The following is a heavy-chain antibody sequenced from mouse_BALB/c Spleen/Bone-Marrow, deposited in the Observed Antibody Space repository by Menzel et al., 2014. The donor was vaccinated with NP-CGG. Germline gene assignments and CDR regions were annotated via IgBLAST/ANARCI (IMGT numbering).Heavy chain of an antibody. CDR2: IYPGDGDT. D-gene: IGHD2-3*01. V-gene: IGHV1-80*01. CDR1: GYAFSNYW. Sequence: QVQLQQSGAELVRPGSSVKISCKASGYAFSNYWMNWVKWRPGQGLEWIGQIYPGDGDTNYNGKFKGKATLTADKSSSTAYMQLSSLTSEDSAVYFCARGRGWYFDYWGQGTTLTVSS. J-gene: IGHJ2*01. CDR3: ARGRGWYFDY.